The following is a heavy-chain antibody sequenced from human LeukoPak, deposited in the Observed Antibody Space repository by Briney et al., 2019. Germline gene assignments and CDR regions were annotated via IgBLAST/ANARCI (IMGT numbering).Heavy chain of an antibody. CDR2: ISSNGGST. CDR1: GFTFGSYA. CDR3: VKSRVVVAANDAFDI. D-gene: IGHD2-15*01. J-gene: IGHJ3*02. Sequence: GGSLRLSCSASGFTFGSYAMHWVRQAPGKGLEYVSAISSNGGSTYYADSVKGRFTISRDNSKNTLYLQMSSLRAEDTAVYYCVKSRVVVAANDAFDIWGQGTMVTVSS. V-gene: IGHV3-64D*06.